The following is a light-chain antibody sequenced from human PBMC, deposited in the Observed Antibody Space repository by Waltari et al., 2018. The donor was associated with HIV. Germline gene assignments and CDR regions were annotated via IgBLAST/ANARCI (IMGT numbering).Light chain of an antibody. Sequence: DIQMTQSPSSLSASVGDRVTITCQASQYISNYLNWYQQKPGKAPKLLIYDASNLETGVQSRFSGSGSGTDFTFTISSLQPEDIATYYCQQYDNLPPLTFGGGTKVEIK. CDR3: QQYDNLPPLT. J-gene: IGKJ4*01. CDR2: DAS. CDR1: QYISNY. V-gene: IGKV1-33*01.